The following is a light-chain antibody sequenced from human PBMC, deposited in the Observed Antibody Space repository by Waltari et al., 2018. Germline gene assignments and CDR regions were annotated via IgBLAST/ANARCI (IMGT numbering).Light chain of an antibody. CDR2: EFS. V-gene: IGLV2-23*02. J-gene: IGLJ2*01. CDR1: SSDVGGYNY. Sequence: QSALTQPASVSGSPGQSITISCTGTSSDVGGYNYVSWYQQHPGKAPKLMIYEFSKRPSGVSNRFSGSKSGNTASLTISGLHAEDEADYYCCSYAGSSTVFGGGTKLTVL. CDR3: CSYAGSSTV.